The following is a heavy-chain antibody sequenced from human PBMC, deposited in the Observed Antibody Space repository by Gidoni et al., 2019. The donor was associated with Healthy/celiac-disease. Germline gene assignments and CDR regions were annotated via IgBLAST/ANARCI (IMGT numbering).Heavy chain of an antibody. CDR2: IYSGGST. CDR1: GFTVSSNY. CDR3: AREDKQNVLRSFDL. D-gene: IGHD3-3*01. J-gene: IGHJ4*02. Sequence: EVQLVESGGGLIQPGGSLRLSCAASGFTVSSNYMNWVRQAPGKGLEWVSVIYSGGSTYYADSVKGRFTMSRDNSKNTLYLQMNSLRAEDTAVYYCAREDKQNVLRSFDLWGQGTLVTVSS. V-gene: IGHV3-53*01.